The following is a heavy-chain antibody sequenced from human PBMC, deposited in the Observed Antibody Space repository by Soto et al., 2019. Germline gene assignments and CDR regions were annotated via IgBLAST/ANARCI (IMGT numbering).Heavy chain of an antibody. D-gene: IGHD3-22*01. J-gene: IGHJ4*02. CDR3: ARAREGGYSGIDY. CDR1: GGSFSGYY. V-gene: IGHV4-34*01. Sequence: ASETLSLTCAVYGGSFSGYYWSWIRQPPGKGLEWIGEINHSGSTNYNPPLKSRVTISVDTSKNQFSLKLSSVTAADTAVYYCARAREGGYSGIDYWGQGTLVTVSS. CDR2: INHSGST.